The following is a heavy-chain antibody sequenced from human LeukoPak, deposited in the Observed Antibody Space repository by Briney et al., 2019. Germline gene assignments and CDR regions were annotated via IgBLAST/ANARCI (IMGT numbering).Heavy chain of an antibody. CDR2: VNQHGTEK. D-gene: IGHD6-19*01. CDR3: AGAGVAATTRHFDF. CDR1: GFTLINYW. V-gene: IGHV3-7*01. Sequence: GGSLRLSCEASGFTLINYWMNWVRQAPGKGLEWVANVNQHGTEKNYVGSVKGRFTVSRDNAKNSLYLQMNSLRTEDTAVYYCAGAGVAATTRHFDFWGQGTLVTVSS. J-gene: IGHJ4*02.